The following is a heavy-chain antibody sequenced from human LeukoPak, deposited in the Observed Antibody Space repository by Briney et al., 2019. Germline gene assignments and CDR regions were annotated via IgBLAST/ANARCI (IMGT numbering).Heavy chain of an antibody. CDR1: GYTFTGYY. Sequence: GASVKVSCKASGYTFTGYYMHWVRQAPGQGLEWMGIINPSGGSTSYAQKFQGRVTMTRDTSTSTVYMELSSLRSEDTAVYYCARGHCSGGSCYSATGFDYWGQGTLVTVSS. J-gene: IGHJ4*02. CDR2: INPSGGST. V-gene: IGHV1-46*01. CDR3: ARGHCSGGSCYSATGFDY. D-gene: IGHD2-15*01.